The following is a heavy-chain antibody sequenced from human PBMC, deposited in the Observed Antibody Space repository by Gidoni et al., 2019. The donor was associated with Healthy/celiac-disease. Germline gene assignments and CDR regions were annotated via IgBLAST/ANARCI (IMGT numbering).Heavy chain of an antibody. CDR3: ARGEGDYGDYGFDY. D-gene: IGHD4-17*01. CDR2: IYSGGST. CDR1: GFTVSSNY. V-gene: IGHV3-66*01. Sequence: EVQLVESGGGLVQPGASLRLSCAASGFTVSSNYMSWVRQAPGKGLEWVSVIYSGGSTYYADSVKGRFTISRDNSKNTLYLQMNSLRAEDTAVYYCARGEGDYGDYGFDYWGQGTLVTVSS. J-gene: IGHJ4*02.